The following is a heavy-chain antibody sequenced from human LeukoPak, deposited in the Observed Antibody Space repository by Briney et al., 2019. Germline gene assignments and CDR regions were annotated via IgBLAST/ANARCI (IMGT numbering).Heavy chain of an antibody. J-gene: IGHJ4*02. CDR1: GSTLTEFS. CDR3: ATISPGSLFDS. CDR2: FVPEDDET. V-gene: IGHV1-24*01. Sequence: ASVNVSCKGSGSTLTEFSIHWVRHGPAKGLEWTGGFVPEDDETIYAQSFQGRVTMTEDTSTDTAYMELSSLRSEDTAMYYCATISPGSLFDSWGQGTLVTVSS. D-gene: IGHD3-10*01.